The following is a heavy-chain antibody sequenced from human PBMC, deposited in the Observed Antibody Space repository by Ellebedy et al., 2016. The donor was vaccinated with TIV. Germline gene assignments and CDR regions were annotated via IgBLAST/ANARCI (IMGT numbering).Heavy chain of an antibody. Sequence: GESLKISCAASGFSFRGYAMSWVRQAPGKGLEWVSSISKSGSSTYYADSEKGRFTISRDNSKNTVNLQMNSLRAEDTAVYYCAKLAGVHSWYFDYWGQGTLVTVSS. CDR1: GFSFRGYA. D-gene: IGHD2-8*02. CDR2: ISKSGSST. V-gene: IGHV3-23*01. CDR3: AKLAGVHSWYFDY. J-gene: IGHJ4*02.